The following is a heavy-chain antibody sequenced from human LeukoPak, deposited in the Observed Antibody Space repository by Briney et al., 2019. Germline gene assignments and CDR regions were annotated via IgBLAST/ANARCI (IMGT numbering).Heavy chain of an antibody. Sequence: SETLSLTCTVSGGSISSSSYYWGWIRQPPGKGLEWIGSLYYSGSTYYNPSLKSRVTISVDTSKNQFSLKLTSVTAADTAVYYCARDSAVSGYYYYGMDVWGQGTTVTVSS. CDR3: ARDSAVSGYYYYGMDV. D-gene: IGHD6-19*01. CDR1: GGSISSSSYY. J-gene: IGHJ6*02. CDR2: LYYSGST. V-gene: IGHV4-39*02.